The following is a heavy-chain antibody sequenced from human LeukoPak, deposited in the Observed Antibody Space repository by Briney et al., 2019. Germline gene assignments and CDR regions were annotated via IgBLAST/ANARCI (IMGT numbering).Heavy chain of an antibody. CDR3: ARDGEMPTIYFDY. J-gene: IGHJ4*02. D-gene: IGHD5-24*01. V-gene: IGHV3-7*01. CDR2: IKRDGSEK. Sequence: PGGSLRLSCAVSGFTFSSHWMSWVRQAPGKGLEWVANIKRDGSEKYYVDSVKGRFTISRDNAKKSLFLQMNSLRAEDTAVYYCARDGEMPTIYFDYWGQGTLVTVSS. CDR1: GFTFSSHW.